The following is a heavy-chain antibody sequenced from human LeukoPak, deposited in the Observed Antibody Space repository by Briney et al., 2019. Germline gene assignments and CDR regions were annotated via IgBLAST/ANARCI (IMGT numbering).Heavy chain of an antibody. Sequence: ASVKVSCKASGHTFTGYYMHWVRRAPGQGLEWMGWINPNSGGTNYAQKFQGRVTMTRDTSISTAYMELSRLRSDDTAVYYCARDGLAAAGKRNWFDPWGQGTLVTVSS. CDR2: INPNSGGT. CDR3: ARDGLAAAGKRNWFDP. V-gene: IGHV1-2*02. CDR1: GHTFTGYY. D-gene: IGHD6-13*01. J-gene: IGHJ5*02.